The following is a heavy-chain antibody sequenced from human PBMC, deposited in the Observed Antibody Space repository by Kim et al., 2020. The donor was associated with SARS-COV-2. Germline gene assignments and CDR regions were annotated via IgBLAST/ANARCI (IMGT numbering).Heavy chain of an antibody. V-gene: IGHV3-33*05. CDR1: GFTFSSYG. Sequence: GGSLRLSCAASGFTFSSYGMHWVRQAPGKGLEWVAVISYDGSNKYYADSVKGRFTISRDNSKNTLYLQMNSLRAEDTAVYYCARGLRYLDWLLYTDYYYGLDVWRQGPRVTVPS. J-gene: IGHJ6*02. D-gene: IGHD3-9*01. CDR2: ISYDGSNK. CDR3: ARGLRYLDWLLYTDYYYGLDV.